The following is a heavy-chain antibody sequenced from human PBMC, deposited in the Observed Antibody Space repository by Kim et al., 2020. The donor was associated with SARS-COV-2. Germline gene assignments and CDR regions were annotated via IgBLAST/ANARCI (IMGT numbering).Heavy chain of an antibody. CDR3: TRDTGYSYGYAFDY. J-gene: IGHJ4*02. D-gene: IGHD5-18*01. Sequence: GGSLRLSCAASGLTVSSNYMSWVRQAPGKGLDWVSVIYSGGSTYYADSVKGRFTISRDDSKNTLYLQMNSLRAEDTAVYYCTRDTGYSYGYAFDYWSQGTLVTVSS. V-gene: IGHV3-53*01. CDR1: GLTVSSNY. CDR2: IYSGGST.